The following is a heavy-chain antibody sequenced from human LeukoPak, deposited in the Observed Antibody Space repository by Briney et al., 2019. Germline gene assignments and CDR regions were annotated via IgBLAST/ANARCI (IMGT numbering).Heavy chain of an antibody. CDR2: L. J-gene: IGHJ4*02. Sequence: GGSLRLSCSASGFTGSRNYMSWFRQAPGKGLEWFSVLKGRFTISRDNSKNTLYLQMNSLRAEDTAVYYCARGMGMATITPLAYWGQGTLVAVSS. V-gene: IGHV3-53*01. D-gene: IGHD5-24*01. CDR3: ARGMGMATITPLAY. CDR1: GFTGSRNY.